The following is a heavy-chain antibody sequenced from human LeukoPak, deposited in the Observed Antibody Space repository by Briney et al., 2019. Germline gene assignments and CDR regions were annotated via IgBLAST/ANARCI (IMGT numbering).Heavy chain of an antibody. V-gene: IGHV3-23*01. CDR1: GFTFSRYW. CDR2: ISPGGEIH. J-gene: IGHJ4*02. Sequence: GGSLRLSCAASGFTFSRYWMSWVRQAPGKGLEWVSGISPGGEIHYYADSVKGRFTIFRGNSKDTVSLQMHSLRAEDTATYYCAKDDGWLYYNDWGQGTLVTVSS. D-gene: IGHD3-10*01. CDR3: AKDDGWLYYND.